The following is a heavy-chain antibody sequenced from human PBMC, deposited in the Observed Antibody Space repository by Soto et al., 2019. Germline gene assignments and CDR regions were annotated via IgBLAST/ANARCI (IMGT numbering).Heavy chain of an antibody. Sequence: QVQLQESGPGLVQPSQTLSLTCSVSGDPVSSGSYYWTWVRQHPVKGLEWIGYIYHTGSTYYNPSLQRRLIMSIDTSKNQFSLHLYSVTAADTAVYFCAAKLGTTHYFDFWGQGSLVAVSS. CDR3: AAKLGTTHYFDF. D-gene: IGHD7-27*01. V-gene: IGHV4-31*03. CDR1: GDPVSSGSYY. J-gene: IGHJ4*02. CDR2: IYHTGST.